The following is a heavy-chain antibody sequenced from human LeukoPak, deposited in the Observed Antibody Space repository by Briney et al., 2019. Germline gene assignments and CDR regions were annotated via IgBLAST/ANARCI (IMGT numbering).Heavy chain of an antibody. D-gene: IGHD3-9*01. Sequence: SETLSLTCTVSGGSISSNYWSWIRQPPGKGLEWIGYIYYSGSTNYNPSLKSRVTISVDTSKNQFSLKLSSVTAADTAVYYCARTVRLRYFDWSYGDAFDYWGQGTLVTVSS. V-gene: IGHV4-59*08. CDR1: GGSISSNY. CDR2: IYYSGST. CDR3: ARTVRLRYFDWSYGDAFDY. J-gene: IGHJ4*02.